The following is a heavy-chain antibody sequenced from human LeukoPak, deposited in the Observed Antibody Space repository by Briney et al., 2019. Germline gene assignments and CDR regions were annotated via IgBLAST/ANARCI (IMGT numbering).Heavy chain of an antibody. CDR3: ARGPGHYYYYYYMDV. J-gene: IGHJ6*03. V-gene: IGHV3-48*03. CDR2: ISSSGSNI. Sequence: GGSLRLSCAASGFTFSSYEMNWVRQAPGKGLEWVSYISSSGSNIYYADSVKGRFTISRDNAKNSLYLQMNSLRAEDTAVYYCARGPGHYYYYYYMDVWGKGTTVTVSS. CDR1: GFTFSSYE.